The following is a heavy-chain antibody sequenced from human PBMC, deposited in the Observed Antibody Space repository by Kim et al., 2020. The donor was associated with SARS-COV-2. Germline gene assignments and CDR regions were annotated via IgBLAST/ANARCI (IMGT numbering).Heavy chain of an antibody. CDR3: AGRIWDYSGYPLFDS. V-gene: IGHV3-11*04. J-gene: IGHJ4*02. CDR1: GFSFSDYY. CDR2: IRHTSRTI. Sequence: GGSLRLSCAASGFSFSDYYINWIRQTPGKGLEWISYIRHTSRTIYYADSVRHRFTVSRDNDKNSAFLHMNSMRIEDTAFYYCAGRIWDYSGYPLFDSWRQAALSTHSS. D-gene: IGHD3-22*01.